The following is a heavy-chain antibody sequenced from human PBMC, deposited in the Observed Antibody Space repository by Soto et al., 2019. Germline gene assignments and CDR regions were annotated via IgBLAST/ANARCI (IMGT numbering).Heavy chain of an antibody. Sequence: QVQLVESGGGMVQPGRSLRLSCATSGFAFSTYGMHWVRQAPGKGLEWVARIWYDGGKTFYADSVKGRFTISRDNSQNTLYLQLNCLGAEDTAVYYCARGVVDDWGQGTTVTVSS. CDR1: GFAFSTYG. V-gene: IGHV3-33*01. CDR3: ARGVVDD. D-gene: IGHD3-10*01. CDR2: IWYDGGKT. J-gene: IGHJ6*02.